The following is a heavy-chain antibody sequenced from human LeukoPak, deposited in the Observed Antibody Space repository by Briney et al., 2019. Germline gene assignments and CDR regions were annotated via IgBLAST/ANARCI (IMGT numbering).Heavy chain of an antibody. D-gene: IGHD6-6*01. V-gene: IGHV4-59*08. Sequence: SETLSLTCTVSGGSISSYYWSWIRQPPGKGLEWIGYIYYSGSTNYNPSLKSRVTISVDTSKNQFSLKLSSVTAADTAVYYCARGSIAARSNWFDPWGQGTLVTVSS. CDR2: IYYSGST. CDR1: GGSISSYY. J-gene: IGHJ5*02. CDR3: ARGSIAARSNWFDP.